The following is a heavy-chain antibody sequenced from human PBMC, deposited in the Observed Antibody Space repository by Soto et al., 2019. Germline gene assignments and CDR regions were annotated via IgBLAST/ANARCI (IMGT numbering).Heavy chain of an antibody. Sequence: QVQLVQSGAEVKKPGASVKVSCKASGYTFTDYDINWFRQATGQGLEWMGWMNPNNGNTGYEQNFQGRVNMTRSTSISTAYMELSTLRSEDTAVYYCAKGPRNWGVDYWGQGTLVTVS. CDR3: AKGPRNWGVDY. J-gene: IGHJ4*02. V-gene: IGHV1-8*01. CDR2: MNPNNGNT. D-gene: IGHD7-27*01. CDR1: GYTFTDYD.